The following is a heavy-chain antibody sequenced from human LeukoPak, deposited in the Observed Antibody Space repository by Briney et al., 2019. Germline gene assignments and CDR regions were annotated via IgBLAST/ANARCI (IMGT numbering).Heavy chain of an antibody. V-gene: IGHV3-30*04. Sequence: PGGSLRLSCADPGYTFSSYAMHRVRQAPGKGLEWMTVISYDGTNKYYADSVKGRFTISRDNSKNTLYLQMNSLRAEDTAIYYCAKDLVTGSLDYWGQGTLVTVSS. CDR1: GYTFSSYA. CDR3: AKDLVTGSLDY. CDR2: ISYDGTNK. D-gene: IGHD3-10*01. J-gene: IGHJ4*02.